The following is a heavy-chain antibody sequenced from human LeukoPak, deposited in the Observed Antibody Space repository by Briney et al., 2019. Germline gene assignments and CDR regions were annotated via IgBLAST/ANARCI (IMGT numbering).Heavy chain of an antibody. J-gene: IGHJ4*02. CDR2: IYYSGST. V-gene: IGHV4-59*07. Sequence: SDTLSLTCTVSGGSISSYYWSWIRQPPGKGLEWIGYIYYSGSTNYNPSLKSRVTISVDTSKNQFSLKLTSVTAADTALYYCARGAYSYGHPPSLDYWGQGTLVTVSS. CDR1: GGSISSYY. D-gene: IGHD5-18*01. CDR3: ARGAYSYGHPPSLDY.